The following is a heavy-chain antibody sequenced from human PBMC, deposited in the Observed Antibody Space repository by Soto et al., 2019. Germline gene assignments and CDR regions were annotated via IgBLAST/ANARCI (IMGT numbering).Heavy chain of an antibody. Sequence: LRLSCAASEFTFSSYAMSWVRQAPGKGLEWVSAISGSGSSSYYADSVKGRFTISRDNSKNTLYLQMNSLRAEDTAVYYCAKCSPRYSSGLKAYYFDHWGQGTLVTVSS. CDR3: AKCSPRYSSGLKAYYFDH. V-gene: IGHV3-23*01. D-gene: IGHD6-19*01. J-gene: IGHJ4*02. CDR1: EFTFSSYA. CDR2: ISGSGSSS.